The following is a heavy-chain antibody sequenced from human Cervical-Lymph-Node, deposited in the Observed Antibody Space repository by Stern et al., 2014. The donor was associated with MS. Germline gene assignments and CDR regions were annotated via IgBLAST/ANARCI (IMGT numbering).Heavy chain of an antibody. V-gene: IGHV1-58*02. J-gene: IGHJ6*02. Sequence: QLVESGPEVKRPGTSVRVSCKASGFTFLSSAMQWVRQARGQRLEWIGFIVVDRAYTRYAQKFHDRVTISRDMSTSTVNMELSSLRSEDTAVYYCAAEGEYIWSGIYHYTGMDVWGQGTTVTVSS. CDR1: GFTFLSSA. CDR2: IVVDRAYT. D-gene: IGHD3-10*01. CDR3: AAEGEYIWSGIYHYTGMDV.